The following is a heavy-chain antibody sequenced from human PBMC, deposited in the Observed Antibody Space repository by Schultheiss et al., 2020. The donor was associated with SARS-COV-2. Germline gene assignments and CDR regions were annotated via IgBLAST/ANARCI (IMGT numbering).Heavy chain of an antibody. Sequence: SETLSLTCTVSGGSISSYYWSWIRQPPGKGLEWIGYIFSSGSTNYNPSLKSRVTISVDTSKNQFSLKLSSVTAADTAVYYCARGDYGDLGFDYWGQGTLVTVSS. CDR3: ARGDYGDLGFDY. CDR1: GGSISSYY. CDR2: IFSSGST. J-gene: IGHJ4*02. V-gene: IGHV4-59*12. D-gene: IGHD4-17*01.